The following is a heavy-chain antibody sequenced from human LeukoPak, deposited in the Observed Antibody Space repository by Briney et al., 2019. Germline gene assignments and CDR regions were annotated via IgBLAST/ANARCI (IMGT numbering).Heavy chain of an antibody. Sequence: GGSLRLSCAASGFTFSSYSMNWVRQAPGKGLEWVSYISSSSSTIYYADSVKGRFTISRDNAKNSLYLQMNSLRAEDTAVYYCARSVAARGLDYWGQGTLVTVSP. CDR3: ARSVAARGLDY. J-gene: IGHJ4*02. CDR1: GFTFSSYS. D-gene: IGHD6-19*01. V-gene: IGHV3-48*04. CDR2: ISSSSSTI.